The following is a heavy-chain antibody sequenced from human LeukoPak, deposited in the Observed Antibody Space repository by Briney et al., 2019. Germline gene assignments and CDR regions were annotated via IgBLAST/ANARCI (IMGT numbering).Heavy chain of an antibody. CDR3: ARHGGDLGYCSSSICYDDWYFDL. CDR1: GGXISGSSYY. Sequence: SETLSLTCTVSGGXISGSSYYWGWIRQPPGKGLEWIGSIYSSGSTHYNPSLKSRVTISVDTSKNQLSLKLTSVTAADTAVYYCARHGGDLGYCSSSICYDDWYFDLWGRGTLVTVSS. J-gene: IGHJ2*01. V-gene: IGHV4-39*01. CDR2: IYSSGST. D-gene: IGHD2-2*01.